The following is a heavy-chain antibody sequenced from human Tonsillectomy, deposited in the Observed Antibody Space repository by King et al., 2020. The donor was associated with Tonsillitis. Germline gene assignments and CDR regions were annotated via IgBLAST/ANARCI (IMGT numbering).Heavy chain of an antibody. V-gene: IGHV4-59*01. CDR2: IYYSGST. D-gene: IGHD3-22*01. J-gene: IGHJ4*02. Sequence: VQLQESGPGLVKPSETLSLTCTVSGGSISSYYWSWIRQPPGKGLEWIGYIYYSGSTNYNPSLKSRVTISVDTSKKQFSLKLSSVNAADTAVYYCASGPPTNPYYYDSSGYSVDYWGQGTLVTVSS. CDR3: ASGPPTNPYYYDSSGYSVDY. CDR1: GGSISSYY.